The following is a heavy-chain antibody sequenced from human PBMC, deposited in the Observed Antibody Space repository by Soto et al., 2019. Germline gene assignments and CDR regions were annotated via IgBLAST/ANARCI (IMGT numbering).Heavy chain of an antibody. CDR3: ARIRDGDFSFQY. J-gene: IGHJ4*02. D-gene: IGHD4-17*01. V-gene: IGHV1-2*02. Sequence: QVHLVQSGAEVRKPGASVKVSCKASGYTFTTFHLHWVRLTPGQGLEWMGWINPDTGDSEYGQKFQGRVTLNRDTSMTTAYMELSSLASSDTAIYSCARIRDGDFSFQYWGQGTPVSVSS. CDR2: INPDTGDS. CDR1: GYTFTTFH.